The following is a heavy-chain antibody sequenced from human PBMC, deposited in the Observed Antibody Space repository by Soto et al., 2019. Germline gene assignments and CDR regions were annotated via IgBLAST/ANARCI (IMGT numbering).Heavy chain of an antibody. J-gene: IGHJ6*02. CDR2: IYYSGST. CDR1: GGSMISISYY. CDR3: AINTLEYSSSYGMDV. V-gene: IGHV4-39*01. D-gene: IGHD6-6*01. Sequence: PSETRSLTCTFSGGSMISISYYGCCILQPPGKGLEWIGSIYYSGSTYYNPSLKSRVTISVDTSKNQFSLKLSSVTAADTAVYYCAINTLEYSSSYGMDVWGQGTTVTVSS.